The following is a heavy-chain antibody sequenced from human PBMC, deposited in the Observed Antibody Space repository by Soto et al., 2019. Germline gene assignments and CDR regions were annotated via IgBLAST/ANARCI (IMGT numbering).Heavy chain of an antibody. CDR2: INGSGGST. D-gene: IGHD4-4*01. CDR3: GKPPVSTASYYYYDMDV. CDR1: GFTFSSYA. V-gene: IGHV3-23*01. J-gene: IGHJ6*02. Sequence: PGGTLRLSCAASGFTFSSYAMSWVRQAPGKGLEWVAAINGSGGSTYYADSAKGRFTISRDNSKNTLYLTRNSLSAEDTAVYYCGKPPVSTASYYYYDMDVWGQGTTVTVSS.